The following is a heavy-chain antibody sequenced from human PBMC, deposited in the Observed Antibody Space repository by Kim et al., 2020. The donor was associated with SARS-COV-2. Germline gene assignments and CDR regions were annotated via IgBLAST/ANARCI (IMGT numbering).Heavy chain of an antibody. CDR2: ISGSGGST. V-gene: IGHV3-23*01. CDR3: AKDLSIYSGSADGCWSGRDP. Sequence: GGSLRLSCAASGFTFSSYAMSWVRQAPGKGLEWVSAISGSGGSTYYEDSVKGRFTISRDNSKNKLYLQMNSLRAEDTAVYYCAKDLSIYSGSADGCWSGRDPWGQGTLVTVSS. J-gene: IGHJ5*02. CDR1: GFTFSSYA. D-gene: IGHD3-3*01.